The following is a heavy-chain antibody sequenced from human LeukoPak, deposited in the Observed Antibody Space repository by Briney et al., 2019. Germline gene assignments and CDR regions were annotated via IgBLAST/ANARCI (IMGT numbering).Heavy chain of an antibody. D-gene: IGHD5-18*01. J-gene: IGHJ4*02. Sequence: PGGSLRLSCAASGFTFSSYSMNWVRQAPGKGLEWVSYIGSSSSTIYYADSVKGRFTISRDNAKNSLYLQMNSLRAEDTAVYYCAREHVDTAMVTRGFDYWGQGTLVTVSS. CDR1: GFTFSSYS. CDR2: IGSSSSTI. V-gene: IGHV3-48*01. CDR3: AREHVDTAMVTRGFDY.